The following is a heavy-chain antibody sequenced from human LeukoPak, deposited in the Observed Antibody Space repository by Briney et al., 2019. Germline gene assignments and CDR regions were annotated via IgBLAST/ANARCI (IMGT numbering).Heavy chain of an antibody. D-gene: IGHD5-12*01. Sequence: PSETLSLTCTVSGGSISSYYWSWIRQPAGKGLEWIGRIYMSGSTNYNSSLKSRVTISVDKSKNQLSLKLTSVTAADTAVYYCARDQTAGYDPTLPYYYYMDVWGKATTVTVSS. CDR2: IYMSGST. J-gene: IGHJ6*03. CDR1: GGSISSYY. CDR3: ARDQTAGYDPTLPYYYYMDV. V-gene: IGHV4-4*07.